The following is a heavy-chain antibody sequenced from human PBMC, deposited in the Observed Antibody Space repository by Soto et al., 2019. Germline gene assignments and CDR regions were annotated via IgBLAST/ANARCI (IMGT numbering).Heavy chain of an antibody. Sequence: GGSLRLSCAASGFTFSSYAMSWVRQAPGKGLEWVSAISGSGGSTFYADSVKGRFTISRDNSKNTLYLQMNSLRAEDTAVYYCAKDSRFQIVVVIRENWFDPWGQGTLVTVS. CDR3: AKDSRFQIVVVIRENWFDP. CDR1: GFTFSSYA. D-gene: IGHD3-22*01. J-gene: IGHJ5*02. V-gene: IGHV3-23*01. CDR2: ISGSGGST.